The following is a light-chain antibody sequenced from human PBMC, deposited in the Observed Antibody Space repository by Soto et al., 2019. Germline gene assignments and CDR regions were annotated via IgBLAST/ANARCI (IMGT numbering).Light chain of an antibody. CDR3: QTWGTGPRV. CDR2: FNSDGSH. J-gene: IGLJ3*02. V-gene: IGLV4-69*01. Sequence: QLVLTQSPSASASLGASVKLTCTLSSGHSSYAIAWHQQQPEKGPRYLMKFNSDGSHSKGDGIPDRFSGSSSGAERYLTISSLQSEDEADYYCQTWGTGPRVFGGGTKLTVL. CDR1: SGHSSYA.